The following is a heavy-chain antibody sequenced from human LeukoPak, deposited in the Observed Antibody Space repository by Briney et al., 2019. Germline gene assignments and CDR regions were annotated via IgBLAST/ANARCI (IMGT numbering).Heavy chain of an antibody. CDR3: ARGRAVAGTHYFDY. CDR2: IIPIFGTA. V-gene: IGHV1-69*13. CDR1: GGTFSSYA. D-gene: IGHD6-19*01. J-gene: IGHJ4*02. Sequence: SVKVSCKASGGTFSSYAIGWVRQAPGQGLEWMGGIIPIFGTANYAQKFQGRVTITADESTSTAYMELSSLRSEDTAVYYCARGRAVAGTHYFDYWGQGTLVTVSS.